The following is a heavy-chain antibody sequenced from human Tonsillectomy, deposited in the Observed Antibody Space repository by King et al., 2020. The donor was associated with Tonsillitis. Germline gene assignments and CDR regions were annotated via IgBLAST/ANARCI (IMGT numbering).Heavy chain of an antibody. CDR3: ARAVVVPAAMAGYFYYYGRGV. Sequence: VQLVESGGGVVQPGRSLRLSCAASGFTFSSYAMHWVRQAPGKGLEWVAVISYDGSNKYYADSVKGRFTITRDNSKNTLYLQMNSLRAEDTAVYYCARAVVVPAAMAGYFYYYGRGVWGKGTTVTVA. CDR2: ISYDGSNK. CDR1: GFTFSSYA. V-gene: IGHV3-30*04. J-gene: IGHJ6*04. D-gene: IGHD2-2*01.